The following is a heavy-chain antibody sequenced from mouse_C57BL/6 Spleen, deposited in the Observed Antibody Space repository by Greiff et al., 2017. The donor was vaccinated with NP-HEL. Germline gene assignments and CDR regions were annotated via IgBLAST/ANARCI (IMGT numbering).Heavy chain of an antibody. D-gene: IGHD2-4*01. CDR2: INPNNGGT. CDR1: GYTFTDYN. Sequence: EVKLVESGPELVKPGASVKMSCKASGYTFTDYNMHWVKQSHGKSLEWIGYINPNNGGTSYNQKFKGKATLTVNKSSSTAYMELRSLTSEDSAVYYCARRNDYGLFDYWGQGTTLTVSS. V-gene: IGHV1-22*01. CDR3: ARRNDYGLFDY. J-gene: IGHJ2*01.